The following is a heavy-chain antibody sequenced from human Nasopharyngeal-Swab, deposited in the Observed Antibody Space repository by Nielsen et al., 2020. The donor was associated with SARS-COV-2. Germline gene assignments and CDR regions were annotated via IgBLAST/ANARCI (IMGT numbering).Heavy chain of an antibody. Sequence: ASVKVSCKAPGYTFTGNFMHWVRQAPGQGLEWMGRINPNSGGTKFAQKFQGRVTLTRDTSISTAYMELSRLRSDDTAVYYCARDLSNTGDALDIWGQGTLVTVSS. D-gene: IGHD1/OR15-1a*01. J-gene: IGHJ3*02. CDR3: ARDLSNTGDALDI. CDR2: INPNSGGT. CDR1: GYTFTGNF. V-gene: IGHV1-2*06.